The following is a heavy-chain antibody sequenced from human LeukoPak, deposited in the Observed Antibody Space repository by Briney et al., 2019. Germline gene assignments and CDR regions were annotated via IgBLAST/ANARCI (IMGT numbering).Heavy chain of an antibody. V-gene: IGHV1-46*01. CDR3: ARDYYDILTGGGWWFDY. D-gene: IGHD3-9*01. J-gene: IGHJ4*02. CDR1: GYTFTSYY. CDR2: INPSDGST. Sequence: GASVKVSCKTSGYTFTSYYMHWVRQAPGQGLEWRGIINPSDGSTSYAQKFQGRVTMPRDMSTSTVYMELSSLRSEDTAVYYCARDYYDILTGGGWWFDYWGQGTLVTVSS.